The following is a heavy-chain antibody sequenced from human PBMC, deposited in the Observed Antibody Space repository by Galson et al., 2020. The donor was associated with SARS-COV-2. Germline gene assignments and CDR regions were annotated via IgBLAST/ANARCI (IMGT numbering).Heavy chain of an antibody. Sequence: SQTLSLTCTVSGGSISSYYWSWIRQPPGKGLEWIGYIYYSGSTNYNPSLKSRVTISVDTSKNQFSLKLSSVTAADTAVYYCARGITIFGVVDTYDYWGQGTLVTVSS. D-gene: IGHD3-3*01. CDR2: IYYSGST. CDR3: ARGITIFGVVDTYDY. J-gene: IGHJ4*02. CDR1: GGSISSYY. V-gene: IGHV4-59*01.